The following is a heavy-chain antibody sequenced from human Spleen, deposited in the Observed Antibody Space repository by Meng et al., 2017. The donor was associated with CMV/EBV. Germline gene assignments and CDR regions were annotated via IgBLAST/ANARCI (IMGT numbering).Heavy chain of an antibody. Sequence: GESLKISCAASGFTFSSYGMHWVRQAPGKGREWVAFIQYDGSIRYYADSVKGRFTISRDNSENTLYLQLDSLRAEDTALYYCAKDRVEGLRDLWGQGTMVTVSS. J-gene: IGHJ3*01. CDR3: AKDRVEGLRDL. CDR2: IQYDGSIR. V-gene: IGHV3-30*02. CDR1: GFTFSSYG. D-gene: IGHD2-15*01.